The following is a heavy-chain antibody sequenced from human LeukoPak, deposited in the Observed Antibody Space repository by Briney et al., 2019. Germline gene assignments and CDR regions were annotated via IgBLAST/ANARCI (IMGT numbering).Heavy chain of an antibody. CDR2: IYYSGST. D-gene: IGHD3-22*01. J-gene: IGHJ5*02. CDR1: GGSISNYY. Sequence: SETLFLTCTVSGGSISNYYWSWIRQPPGKELEWIGYIYYSGSTNYNPSLKSRVTISVDTSKNQFSLKLSSVTAADTAVYYCARDGGTAPDYFEIGHNCFDPWGQGTQVTVSS. V-gene: IGHV4-59*12. CDR3: ARDGGTAPDYFEIGHNCFDP.